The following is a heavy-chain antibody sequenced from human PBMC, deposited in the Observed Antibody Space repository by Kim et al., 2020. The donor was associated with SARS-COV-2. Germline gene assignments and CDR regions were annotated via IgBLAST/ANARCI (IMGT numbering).Heavy chain of an antibody. CDR3: AILVGQTQVFDY. V-gene: IGHV3-74*01. J-gene: IGHJ4*02. D-gene: IGHD1-26*01. Sequence: GGSLRLSCAASGFTFSRYWMHWVRQAPGKGLVYVSRINTDGDSTSYADSVKGRFTISRDNAKNTLYLQMNSLRAEDTALYYCAILVGQTQVFDYWGQGTLVTVSS. CDR2: INTDGDST. CDR1: GFTFSRYW.